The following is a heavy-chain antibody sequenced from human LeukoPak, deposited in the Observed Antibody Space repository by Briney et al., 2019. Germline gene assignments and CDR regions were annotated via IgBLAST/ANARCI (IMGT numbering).Heavy chain of an antibody. V-gene: IGHV3-48*03. CDR2: ITTSGTST. J-gene: IGHJ4*02. CDR3: VVHSAASCY. Sequence: GGSLRLSCATSGFTFSSYEMNWVRQAPGKGLEWISYITTSGTSTYYADSVKGRFTISRDNGKTALSLQMNSLRAEDTAVYYCVVHSAASCYWGQGTLVTVSS. CDR1: GFTFSSYE. D-gene: IGHD1-26*01.